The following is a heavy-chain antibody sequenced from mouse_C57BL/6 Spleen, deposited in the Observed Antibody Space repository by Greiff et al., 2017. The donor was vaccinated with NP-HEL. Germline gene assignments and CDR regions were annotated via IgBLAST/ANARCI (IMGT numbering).Heavy chain of an antibody. V-gene: IGHV1-54*01. J-gene: IGHJ1*03. CDR3: ARSSTTVVAEV. Sequence: QVQLQQSGAELVRPGTSVKVSCKASGYAFTNYLIEWVKQRPGQGLEWIGVINPGSGGTNYNEKFKGKATLTADKSSSTAYMQLSSLTSEDSAVYFCARSSTTVVAEVWGTGTTVTVSS. D-gene: IGHD1-1*01. CDR1: GYAFTNYL. CDR2: INPGSGGT.